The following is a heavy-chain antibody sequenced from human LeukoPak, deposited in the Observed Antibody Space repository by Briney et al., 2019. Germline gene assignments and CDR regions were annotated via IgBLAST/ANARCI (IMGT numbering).Heavy chain of an antibody. Sequence: LSETLSLTCTVSGGSISSYYWSWIRQPPGKGLEWIGYIYYSGSTNYNPSLKSRVTISVDTSKNQFSLKLSSVTAADTAVYYCARGVAAAGTWRTPHAHAFDIWGQGTMVTASS. CDR1: GGSISSYY. CDR2: IYYSGST. J-gene: IGHJ3*02. CDR3: ARGVAAAGTWRTPHAHAFDI. V-gene: IGHV4-59*01. D-gene: IGHD6-13*01.